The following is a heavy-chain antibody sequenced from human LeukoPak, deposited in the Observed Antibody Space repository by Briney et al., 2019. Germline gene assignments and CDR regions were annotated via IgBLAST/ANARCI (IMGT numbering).Heavy chain of an antibody. Sequence: PGGSLRLSCAASGFTFSSYAMHWVRQAPGKGLDGVAVISYDGSNKYYADSVKGRFTISRDNSKNTLYLQMNSLRAEDTAVYYCARDPPGSSWATYAFDIWPQETMVTVSS. V-gene: IGHV3-30*04. CDR1: GFTFSSYA. CDR2: ISYDGSNK. D-gene: IGHD6-13*01. J-gene: IGHJ3*02. CDR3: ARDPPGSSWATYAFDI.